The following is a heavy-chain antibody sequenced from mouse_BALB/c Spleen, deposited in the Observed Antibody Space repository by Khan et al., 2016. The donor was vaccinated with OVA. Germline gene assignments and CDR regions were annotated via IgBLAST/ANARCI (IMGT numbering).Heavy chain of an antibody. Sequence: VQLQESGPGLVKPSQSLSLTCTVTGYSITSDYAWNWIRQFPGNKLEWMGYISSSGSTNYNPALKSRISITRDTSKNQLFLQLNSVTTEDTATYYCARDGSRYNYAMDYWGQGTSVTVSS. CDR1: GYSITSDYA. J-gene: IGHJ4*01. CDR3: ARDGSRYNYAMDY. CDR2: ISSSGST. D-gene: IGHD2-3*01. V-gene: IGHV3-2*02.